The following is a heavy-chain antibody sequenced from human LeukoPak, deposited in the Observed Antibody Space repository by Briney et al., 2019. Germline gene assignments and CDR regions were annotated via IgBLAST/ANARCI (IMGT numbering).Heavy chain of an antibody. CDR1: GFTFSDYY. D-gene: IGHD3-16*02. CDR3: ASSGPPDYVWGSYRYFDY. V-gene: IGHV3-11*04. J-gene: IGHJ4*02. Sequence: GGSLRLSCAASGFTFSDYYMSWIRQAPGKGLEWVSYISGSGSTIYYADSVKGRFTISRDNAKNSLYLQMSSLRAEDTAVYYCASSGPPDYVWGSYRYFDYWGQGTLVTVSS. CDR2: ISGSGSTI.